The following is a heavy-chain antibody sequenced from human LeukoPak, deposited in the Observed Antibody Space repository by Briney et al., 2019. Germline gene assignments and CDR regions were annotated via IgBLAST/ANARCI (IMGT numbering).Heavy chain of an antibody. Sequence: GGSLRLSCAASGFTFSSYVMHWVRQAPGKGLEWVAVISYDGSNKYYADSVKGRFTISRDNSKNTLYLQMNSLRAEDTAVYYCARGGEGYCSSTSCMRDPFDYWGQGTLVTVSS. CDR3: ARGGEGYCSSTSCMRDPFDY. CDR1: GFTFSSYV. CDR2: ISYDGSNK. V-gene: IGHV3-30*01. D-gene: IGHD2-2*01. J-gene: IGHJ4*02.